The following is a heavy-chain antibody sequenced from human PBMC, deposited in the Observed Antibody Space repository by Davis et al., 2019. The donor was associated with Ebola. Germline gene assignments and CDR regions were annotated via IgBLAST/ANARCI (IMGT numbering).Heavy chain of an antibody. CDR2: IYYSGTT. Sequence: MPSETLSLTCTVSGGSISYYYWNWIRQAPGKGLEWIGDIYYSGTTNYNPSLKSRVTISVDTSKNQFSLKLSSVTAADTAVYYCARGGAVAGPWGQGALVTVSS. D-gene: IGHD6-19*01. CDR1: GGSISYYY. CDR3: ARGGAVAGP. J-gene: IGHJ5*02. V-gene: IGHV4-59*12.